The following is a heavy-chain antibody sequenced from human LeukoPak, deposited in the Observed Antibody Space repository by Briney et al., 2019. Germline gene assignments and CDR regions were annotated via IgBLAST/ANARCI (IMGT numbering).Heavy chain of an antibody. CDR3: ARVPFKDIVVVPAAYY. J-gene: IGHJ4*02. V-gene: IGHV3-21*01. CDR1: GFTFSSYS. CDR2: ISSSSSYI. D-gene: IGHD2-2*01. Sequence: GGSLRLSCAASGFTFSSYSMNWVRQAPGKGLEWVSSISSSSSYIYYADSVKGRFTISRDNAKNSLYLQMNSLRAEDTAVYYCARVPFKDIVVVPAAYYWGQGTLVTVSS.